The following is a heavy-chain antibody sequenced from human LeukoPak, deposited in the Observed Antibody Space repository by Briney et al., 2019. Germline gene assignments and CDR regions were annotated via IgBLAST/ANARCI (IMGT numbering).Heavy chain of an antibody. Sequence: GGSLRLSCAASGFTFSSDWMSWVRQAPGKGLEWVANIKQDGSEKYYVDSVKGRFTISRDNAKNSLYLQMNSLRAEDTAVYYCARVPFNKRKGYSSSFDYWGQGTLVTVSS. J-gene: IGHJ4*02. CDR1: GFTFSSDW. D-gene: IGHD6-13*01. CDR3: ARVPFNKRKGYSSSFDY. CDR2: IKQDGSEK. V-gene: IGHV3-7*01.